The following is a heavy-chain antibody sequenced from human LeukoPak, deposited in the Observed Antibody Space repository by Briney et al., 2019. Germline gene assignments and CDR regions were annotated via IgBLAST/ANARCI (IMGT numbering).Heavy chain of an antibody. CDR2: ISSSGSTI. J-gene: IGHJ4*02. V-gene: IGHV3-48*03. Sequence: GGSLRLSCAASGFTFGSYEMNWVRQAPGKGLEWVSYISSSGSTIYYADSVKGRFTISRDNAKNSLYLQMNSLRAEDTAVYYCARVRMGFDYWGQGTLVTVSS. CDR1: GFTFGSYE. D-gene: IGHD2-8*01. CDR3: ARVRMGFDY.